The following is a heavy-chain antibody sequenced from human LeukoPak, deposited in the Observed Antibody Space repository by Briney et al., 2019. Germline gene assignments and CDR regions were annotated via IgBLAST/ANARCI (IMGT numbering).Heavy chain of an antibody. Sequence: SETLSLTCVVYGGSFSGYSWSWIRQPPGKGLEWIGEINHSGSTNYNPSLKSRVTISVDTSKNQFSLKLSSVTAADTAVYYCARVGYCSSTSCQSFDEYYFDYWGQGTLVTVSS. J-gene: IGHJ4*02. CDR2: INHSGST. V-gene: IGHV4-34*01. D-gene: IGHD2-2*01. CDR1: GGSFSGYS. CDR3: ARVGYCSSTSCQSFDEYYFDY.